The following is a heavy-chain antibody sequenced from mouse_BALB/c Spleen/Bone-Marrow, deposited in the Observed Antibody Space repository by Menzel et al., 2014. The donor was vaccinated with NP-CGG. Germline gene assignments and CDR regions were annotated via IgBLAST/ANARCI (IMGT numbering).Heavy chain of an antibody. D-gene: IGHD2-14*01. CDR3: ARPYYRYLYFDY. CDR2: INPDSSTI. Sequence: VQLQQSGGGLVQPGGSLKLSCVASGFDFXRYWMNWVRQAPGKGLEWIGEINPDSSTINYTPFLKDKFIISRDNAKNTLYLQMSKVRSEDTALYYCARPYYRYLYFDYWGQGTTLTVSS. J-gene: IGHJ2*01. CDR1: GFDFXRYW. V-gene: IGHV4-1*02.